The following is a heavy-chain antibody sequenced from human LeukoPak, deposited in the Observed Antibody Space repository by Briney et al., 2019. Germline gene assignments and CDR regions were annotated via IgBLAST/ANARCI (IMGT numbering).Heavy chain of an antibody. J-gene: IGHJ4*02. D-gene: IGHD5-12*01. CDR3: VRDGGVSGYDLLDY. CDR1: GFTFSNYW. CDR2: INQDGSEE. Sequence: GGSLRLSCAASGFTFSNYWMTWVRQAPGKGLEWVAHINQDGSEEHYMDSAKARFTIPRDNAKSSLSLQMNSLRAEDTAVYYCVRDGGVSGYDLLDYWGQGTLVTVSS. V-gene: IGHV3-7*01.